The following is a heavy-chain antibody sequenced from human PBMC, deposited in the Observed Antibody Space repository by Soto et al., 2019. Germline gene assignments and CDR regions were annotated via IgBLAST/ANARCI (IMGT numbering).Heavy chain of an antibody. CDR1: GFTFSSYG. CDR3: ANEGYCTNGVCRGGYYYYGMDV. V-gene: IGHV3-30*18. D-gene: IGHD2-8*01. Sequence: PGGSLRLSCAASGFTFSSYGMHWVRQAPGKGLEWVAVISYDGSNKYYADSVKGRFTISRDNSKNTLYLQMNSLRAEDTAVYYCANEGYCTNGVCRGGYYYYGMDVWGQGTTVTV. CDR2: ISYDGSNK. J-gene: IGHJ6*02.